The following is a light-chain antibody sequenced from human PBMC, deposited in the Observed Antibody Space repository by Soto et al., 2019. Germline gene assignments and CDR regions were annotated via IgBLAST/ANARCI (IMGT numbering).Light chain of an antibody. CDR3: ATWDDCLKGV. CDR2: TNN. J-gene: IGLJ1*01. CDR1: TSNIGSHT. Sequence: QSVLTQPPSASGTPGQRVTISCSGSTSNIGSHTVNWYQHLPGTAPKLLINTNNQRPSGVPDRFSGYKSDTSASLVISGLQSEDEADYYCATWDDCLKGVFGTGTKLTVL. V-gene: IGLV1-44*01.